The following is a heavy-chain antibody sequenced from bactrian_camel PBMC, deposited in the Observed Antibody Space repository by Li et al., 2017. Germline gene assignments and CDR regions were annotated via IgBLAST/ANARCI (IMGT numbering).Heavy chain of an antibody. D-gene: IGHD3*01. CDR3: AATGVLVGSPFTAAQFRY. Sequence: HVQLVESGGASVQAGGSLRLSCAASGFPFTTYSMAWFRQAPGKEREGVACIYNGGIALDYAASVKGRFTISQDNAKNTVYLQMNSLKPEDTAMYSCAATGVLVGSPFTAAQFRYRGQGTQVTVS. CDR1: GFPFTTYS. CDR2: IYNGGIAL. V-gene: IGHV3S6*01. J-gene: IGHJ4*01.